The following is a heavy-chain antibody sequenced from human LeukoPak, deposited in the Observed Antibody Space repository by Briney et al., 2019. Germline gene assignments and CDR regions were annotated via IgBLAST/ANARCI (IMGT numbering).Heavy chain of an antibody. CDR1: GFAFSSYS. D-gene: IGHD6-13*01. Sequence: GGSLRLSCAASGFAFSSYSMNWVRQAPGKGLEWVSSISSSSSYIYYADSVKGRFTISRDNAKNSLYLQMNSLRAEDTAVYYCARDLGSSWYTDFDYWGQGTLVTVSS. V-gene: IGHV3-21*01. CDR3: ARDLGSSWYTDFDY. J-gene: IGHJ4*02. CDR2: ISSSSSYI.